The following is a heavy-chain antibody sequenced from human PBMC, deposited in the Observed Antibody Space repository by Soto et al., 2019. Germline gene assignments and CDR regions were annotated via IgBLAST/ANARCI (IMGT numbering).Heavy chain of an antibody. CDR1: GFIFDDYA. CDR3: TKGRSTSCFAPVDY. D-gene: IGHD2-2*01. V-gene: IGHV3-9*01. J-gene: IGHJ4*02. CDR2: ISWNSGTI. Sequence: EVQLVESGGGLVQPGRSLRLSCAASGFIFDDYAMHWVLQAPGKGLEWVASISWNSGTIVYADSVKGRFTISRDNAKNSLYLQMNSLRTVDTAFYYCTKGRSTSCFAPVDYWGQGTLVTGSS.